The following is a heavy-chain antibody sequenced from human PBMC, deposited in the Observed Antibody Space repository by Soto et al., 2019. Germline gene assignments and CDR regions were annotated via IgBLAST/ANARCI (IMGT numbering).Heavy chain of an antibody. CDR1: GFTFRIYW. Sequence: GGSLRLSCAASGFTFRIYWMTWVRQAPGKGLEWVANIKPDGTEKNYVDSVKGRFIISRDTSRNTLSLQMNSLRAEDTAVYYCAKDDAPAAPSTFDSWGQGALVTVSS. CDR3: AKDDAPAAPSTFDS. CDR2: IKPDGTEK. D-gene: IGHD2-2*01. J-gene: IGHJ4*02. V-gene: IGHV3-7*03.